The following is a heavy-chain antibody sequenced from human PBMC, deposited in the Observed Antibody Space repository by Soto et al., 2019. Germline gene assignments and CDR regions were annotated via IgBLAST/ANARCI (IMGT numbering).Heavy chain of an antibody. V-gene: IGHV4-59*08. Sequence: SLTCTVSGGSISSYYWSWIRQPPGKGLEWIGYIYYSGSTNYNPSLKSRVTISVDTSKNQFSLKLSSVTAADTAVYYCARRYGGTLDCWGQGTLVTVSS. CDR2: IYYSGST. J-gene: IGHJ4*02. D-gene: IGHD4-17*01. CDR3: ARRYGGTLDC. CDR1: GGSISSYY.